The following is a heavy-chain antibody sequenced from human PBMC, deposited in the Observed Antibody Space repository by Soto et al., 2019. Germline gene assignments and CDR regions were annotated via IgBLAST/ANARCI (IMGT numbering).Heavy chain of an antibody. Sequence: QVQLVQSGAEVKKPESSVKVSCKAPGGTFSTYAISWVRQAPGQGLEWMGGIIPMFGTANYAQRLQDRVTITAEESTNTVYMELSSLRSEDTAVYFCASGIQLWLRRINNGYSGWGQGPLVTVSS. CDR3: ASGIQLWLRRINNGYSG. CDR1: GGTFSTYA. D-gene: IGHD5-18*01. V-gene: IGHV1-69*12. CDR2: IIPMFGTA. J-gene: IGHJ4*02.